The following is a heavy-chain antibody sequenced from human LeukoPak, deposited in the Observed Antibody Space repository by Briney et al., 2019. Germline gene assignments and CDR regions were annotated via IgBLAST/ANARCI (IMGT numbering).Heavy chain of an antibody. Sequence: PGGSLRLSCAASGFTFSSYAMSWVRQAPGKGLEWASAISGSGGSTYYADSVKGRFTISRDNSKNTLYLQMNSLRAEDTAVYYCAKEVSIFSSWYLMAPIDYWGQGTLVTVSS. CDR1: GFTFSSYA. CDR2: ISGSGGST. D-gene: IGHD6-13*01. J-gene: IGHJ4*02. V-gene: IGHV3-23*01. CDR3: AKEVSIFSSWYLMAPIDY.